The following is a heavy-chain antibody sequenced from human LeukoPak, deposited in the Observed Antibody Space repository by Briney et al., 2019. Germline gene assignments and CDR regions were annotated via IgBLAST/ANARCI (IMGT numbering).Heavy chain of an antibody. Sequence: ASVKVSCKASGYTFTSYYMHWVRQAPGQGLEWMGIINPSGGSTSYAQKFQGRVTMTRDTSTSTVYMELSSLRSEDTAVYYCAREVSGLVPAAPYYYYYYMDVWGKGTTVTVSS. CDR3: AREVSGLVPAAPYYYYYYMDV. CDR2: INPSGGST. J-gene: IGHJ6*03. D-gene: IGHD2-2*01. CDR1: GYTFTSYY. V-gene: IGHV1-46*01.